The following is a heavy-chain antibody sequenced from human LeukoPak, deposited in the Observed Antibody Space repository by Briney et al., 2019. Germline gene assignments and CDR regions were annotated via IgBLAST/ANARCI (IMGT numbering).Heavy chain of an antibody. CDR1: GGSFSGYY. V-gene: IGHV4-34*01. CDR2: INHSGST. CDR3: ARASNNWNYFDY. J-gene: IGHJ4*02. Sequence: SETLSLTCAVYGGSFSGYYWSWIRQPPGKGRERIGEINHSGSTNYKPSLKSRITTSVDTSKNRFSLKLNSVTAADTAVYYCARASNNWNYFDYWGQGTLVTVSS. D-gene: IGHD1-20*01.